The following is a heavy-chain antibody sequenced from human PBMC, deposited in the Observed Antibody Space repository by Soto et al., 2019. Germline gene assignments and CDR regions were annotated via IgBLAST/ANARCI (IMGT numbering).Heavy chain of an antibody. Sequence: QVHLVQSGAEVKKPGSSVKVSCTASGGTFSSYAISWVRQAPGQGLEWMGGIIPIFGTPNYSQEFQGRVKNSADDYTSTAYMELSSLISEDTAVYYCAVVRPPTNDFYYAMDVWGHRATVTVSS. CDR3: AVVRPPTNDFYYAMDV. CDR2: IIPIFGTP. D-gene: IGHD2-15*01. CDR1: GGTFSSYA. J-gene: IGHJ6*02. V-gene: IGHV1-69*01.